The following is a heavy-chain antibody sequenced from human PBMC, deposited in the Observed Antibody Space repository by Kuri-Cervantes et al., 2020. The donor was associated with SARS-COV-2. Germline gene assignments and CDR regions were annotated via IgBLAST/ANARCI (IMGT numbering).Heavy chain of an antibody. J-gene: IGHJ4*02. CDR3: ARDMQILTGHYYLNFDY. D-gene: IGHD3-9*01. CDR2: IKHDGGEE. Sequence: ETLSLTCAVSGFTFSSYWMSWVRQASGKGLEWVADIKHDGGEEYYVDSVKGRFTISRDNAKNSLYLQMHSLRAEDTAVYYCARDMQILTGHYYLNFDYWGQGTLVTVSS. V-gene: IGHV3-7*05. CDR1: GFTFSSYW.